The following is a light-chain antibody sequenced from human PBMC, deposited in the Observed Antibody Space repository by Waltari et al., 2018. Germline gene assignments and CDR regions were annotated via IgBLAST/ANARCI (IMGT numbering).Light chain of an antibody. CDR2: EFS. CDR3: SSYTASNAPGI. J-gene: IGLJ1*01. Sequence: QSALTQPASVPGSPVQSITISCTGTDSDVGAYNFVSWYRQHPGKAPHLIIYEFSDRPPVISDRLSGSKTDNTASLTISGLQADDETVYYGSSYTASNAPGIFGTGTKVTVL. V-gene: IGLV2-14*01. CDR1: DSDVGAYNF.